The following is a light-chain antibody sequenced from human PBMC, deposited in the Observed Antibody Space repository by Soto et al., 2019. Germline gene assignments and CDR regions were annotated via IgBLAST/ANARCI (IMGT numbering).Light chain of an antibody. Sequence: DIHTTQFPPTQSASVGDKVTISCRDSDSITTGLAWYQHKPGKAPKLVIYKASSLESGVPSRFSGSGSGTEFTLTISSLQPDDFATYYCQQYKSPPWTFGQGTKVAIK. CDR3: QQYKSPPWT. V-gene: IGKV1-5*03. CDR1: DSITTG. J-gene: IGKJ1*01. CDR2: KAS.